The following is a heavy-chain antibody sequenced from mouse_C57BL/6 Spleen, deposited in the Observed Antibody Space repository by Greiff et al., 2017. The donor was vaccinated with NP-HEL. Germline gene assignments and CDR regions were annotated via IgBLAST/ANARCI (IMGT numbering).Heavy chain of an antibody. CDR1: GYTFTSYW. CDR2: IHPNSGST. Sequence: QVQLQQPGAELVKPGASVKLSCKASGYTFTSYWMHWVKQRPGHGLEWIGMIHPNSGSTNYNEKFKSKATLTVDKSSSTAYMQLSSLTSEDSAVYYCASIDGYYPFAYWGQGTLVTVSA. CDR3: ASIDGYYPFAY. V-gene: IGHV1-64*01. J-gene: IGHJ3*01. D-gene: IGHD2-3*01.